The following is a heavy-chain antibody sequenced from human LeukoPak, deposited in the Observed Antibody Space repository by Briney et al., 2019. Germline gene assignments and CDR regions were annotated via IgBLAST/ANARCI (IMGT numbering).Heavy chain of an antibody. D-gene: IGHD3-10*01. CDR3: ARASLGWGVYGSGSYFKN. V-gene: IGHV4-34*01. CDR1: GGSFSGYY. Sequence: SETLSLTCAVYGGSFSGYYWSWIRQPPGKGLEWIGEINHSGSTNYNPSLKSRVTISVDTSKNQFSLKLSSVTAAGTAVYYCARASLGWGVYGSGSYFKNWGQGTLVTVSS. J-gene: IGHJ4*02. CDR2: INHSGST.